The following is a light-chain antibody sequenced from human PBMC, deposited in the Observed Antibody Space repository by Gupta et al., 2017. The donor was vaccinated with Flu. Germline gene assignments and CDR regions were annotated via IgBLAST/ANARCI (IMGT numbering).Light chain of an antibody. CDR3: QVWDSSSDHVV. Sequence: GQTATMTCGGDNIGMKRVQWYTKRQGQAPILVIYDESDRPSGIPERFFGSNSGDTATLTISRVEAGDEADYFCQVWDSSSDHVVFGGGTKLTVL. J-gene: IGLJ2*01. CDR1: NIGMKR. CDR2: DES. V-gene: IGLV3-21*01.